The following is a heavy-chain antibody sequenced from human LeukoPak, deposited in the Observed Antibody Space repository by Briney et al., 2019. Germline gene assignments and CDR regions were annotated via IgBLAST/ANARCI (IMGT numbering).Heavy chain of an antibody. J-gene: IGHJ4*02. D-gene: IGHD3-10*01. CDR1: GFTFSNYA. V-gene: IGHV3-30*04. CDR2: ISYDGGNK. CDR3: ARFKSRGSEAF. Sequence: GRSLRLSCEASGFTFSNYAMHWVRQAPGKGLEWVAVISYDGGNKYYADSVKGRFTISRDNAKNSLYLQMNSLRAEDTAVYYCARFKSRGSEAFWGQGTLVTVSS.